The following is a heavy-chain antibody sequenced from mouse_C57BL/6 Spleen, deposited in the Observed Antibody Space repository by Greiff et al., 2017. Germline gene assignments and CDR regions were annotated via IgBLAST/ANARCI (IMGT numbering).Heavy chain of an antibody. Sequence: VQVVESGAELVRPGASVTLSCKASGYTFTDYEMHWVKQTPVNGLEWIGAIDPETGGTAYNQKFKGKAILTADKSSSTAYMELRSLTSEDSAGYYGRRFSYGYHGFDYWGQGTTLTVSS. CDR1: GYTFTDYE. CDR2: IDPETGGT. D-gene: IGHD2-2*01. J-gene: IGHJ2*01. V-gene: IGHV1-15*01. CDR3: RRFSYGYHGFDY.